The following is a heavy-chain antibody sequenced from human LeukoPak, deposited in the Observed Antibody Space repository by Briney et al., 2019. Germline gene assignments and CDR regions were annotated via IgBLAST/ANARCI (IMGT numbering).Heavy chain of an antibody. CDR3: ARRRRSGSQVLDF. Sequence: SETLSLTCAVYGGSFSDYYWSWIRQPPGKGLEWIGEINHSGSTNYNSSLKSRVIISVDTSKKQFSLRLSSVTAADTAAYYCARRRRSGSQVLDFWGQGTLVTASS. CDR1: GGSFSDYY. CDR2: INHSGST. D-gene: IGHD1-26*01. J-gene: IGHJ4*02. V-gene: IGHV4-34*01.